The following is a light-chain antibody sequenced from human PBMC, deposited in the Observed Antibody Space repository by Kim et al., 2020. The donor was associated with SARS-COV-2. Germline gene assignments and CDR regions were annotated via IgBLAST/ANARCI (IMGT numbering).Light chain of an antibody. J-gene: IGKJ4*01. CDR1: QSVSSY. CDR3: QQRSNWLT. CDR2: DAS. Sequence: SLSPGERATRSCRASQSVSSYLAWYQQKPGQAPRLLIYDASIRATGIPARFSGSGSGTDFTLTISSLEPEDFAVYYCQQRSNWLTFGGGTKVDIK. V-gene: IGKV3-11*01.